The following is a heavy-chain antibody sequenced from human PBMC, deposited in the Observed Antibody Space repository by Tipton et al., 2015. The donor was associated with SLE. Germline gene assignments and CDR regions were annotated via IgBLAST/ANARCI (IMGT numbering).Heavy chain of an antibody. D-gene: IGHD3-22*01. J-gene: IGHJ4*02. CDR3: ARGGSESWLLLND. Sequence: GLVKPSETLFLTCAVSGYSISSGYYWGWIRQPPGRGLEWIGSIYYSGSTNYNPSLKSRGTISVDTSKNQFSLKLRSVTAADTAVYYCARGGSESWLLLNDWGQGTLVTISS. V-gene: IGHV4-38-2*01. CDR1: GYSISSGYY. CDR2: IYYSGST.